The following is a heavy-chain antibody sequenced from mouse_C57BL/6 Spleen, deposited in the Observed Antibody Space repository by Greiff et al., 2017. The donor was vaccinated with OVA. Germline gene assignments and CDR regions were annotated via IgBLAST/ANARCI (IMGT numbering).Heavy chain of an antibody. J-gene: IGHJ1*03. CDR3: ARRGVYYGNYDWYFDV. V-gene: IGHV1-26*01. CDR1: GYTFTDYY. D-gene: IGHD2-1*01. CDR2: INPNNGGT. Sequence: VQLQQSGPELVKPGASVKISCKASGYTFTDYYMNWVKQSHGKSLEWIGDINPNNGGTSYNQKFKGKATLTVDKSSSTAYMELRSLTSEDSAVYYCARRGVYYGNYDWYFDVWGTGTTVTVSS.